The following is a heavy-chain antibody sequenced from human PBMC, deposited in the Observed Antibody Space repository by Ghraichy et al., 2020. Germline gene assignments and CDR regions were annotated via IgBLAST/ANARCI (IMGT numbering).Heavy chain of an antibody. J-gene: IGHJ5*02. D-gene: IGHD6-13*01. Sequence: GGSLRLSCAASGFTFDDYAMHWVRQVPGKGLEWVSSISWNGLSTGYADSVKGRFTISRDNANNSLYLQMNSLRPEDTALYYCAKDSQYSNVGQYSWFDPWGQGTLVTVSS. CDR2: ISWNGLST. V-gene: IGHV3-9*01. CDR3: AKDSQYSNVGQYSWFDP. CDR1: GFTFDDYA.